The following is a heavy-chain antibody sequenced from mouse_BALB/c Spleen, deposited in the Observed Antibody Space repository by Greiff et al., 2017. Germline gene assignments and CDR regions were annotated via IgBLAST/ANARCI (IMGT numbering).Heavy chain of an antibody. V-gene: IGHV5-15*02. Sequence: VQLKESGGGLVQPGGSRKLSCAASGFTFSDYGMAWVRQAPGKGPEWVAFISNLAYSIYYADTVTGRFTISIENAKNTLYLKMSSLRSEDTAMYYGAEDKEMGKGSAVDYWGQGTSVTVAA. CDR2: ISNLAYSI. CDR3: AEDKEMGKGSAVDY. J-gene: IGHJ4*01. CDR1: GFTFSDYG.